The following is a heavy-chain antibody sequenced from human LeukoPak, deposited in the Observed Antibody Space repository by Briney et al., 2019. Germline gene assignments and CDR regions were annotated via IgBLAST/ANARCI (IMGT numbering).Heavy chain of an antibody. J-gene: IGHJ4*02. Sequence: GGSLRLSCAASGFTFSSYSMNWVRQAPGKGLVWVSRINHDGSSTNYADSVKGRFTISRDNAKNTVYLQMNSQRAEDTAVYYCVRHCGYDSSGYWQKYFDTWGQGTLVTVSS. V-gene: IGHV3-74*01. CDR3: VRHCGYDSSGYWQKYFDT. CDR2: INHDGSST. CDR1: GFTFSSYS. D-gene: IGHD3-22*01.